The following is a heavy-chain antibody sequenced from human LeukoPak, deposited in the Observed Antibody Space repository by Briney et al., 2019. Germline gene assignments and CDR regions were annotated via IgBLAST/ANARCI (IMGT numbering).Heavy chain of an antibody. CDR3: ARAVDKGTGYYMDF. CDR2: ILFDGSKK. D-gene: IGHD3-22*01. V-gene: IGHV3-30*02. CDR1: GFTFSHHG. J-gene: IGHJ4*02. Sequence: GGSLRLSCAASGFTFSHHGMHWVRQAPGKGLEWVAFILFDGSKKYFVDSVKGRFTISRDNSKNTVSLQMNNLRTEDTAMYYCARAVDKGTGYYMDFWGQGTLVTVSS.